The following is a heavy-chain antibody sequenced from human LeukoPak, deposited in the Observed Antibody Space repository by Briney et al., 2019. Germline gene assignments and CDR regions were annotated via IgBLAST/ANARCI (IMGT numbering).Heavy chain of an antibody. D-gene: IGHD2-15*01. CDR2: ISYGGSNK. Sequence: GGSLRLSCAASGFTFSSYGMHWVRQAPGKGLEWVAVISYGGSNKYYADSMKGRFTISRDNSKNTLYLQMNSLRAEDTAVYYCAKEAGYCSGGSCYSGYYFDYWGQGTLVTVSS. J-gene: IGHJ4*02. CDR1: GFTFSSYG. V-gene: IGHV3-30*18. CDR3: AKEAGYCSGGSCYSGYYFDY.